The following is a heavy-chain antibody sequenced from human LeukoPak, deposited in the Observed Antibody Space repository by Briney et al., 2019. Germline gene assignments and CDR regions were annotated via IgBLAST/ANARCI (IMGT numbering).Heavy chain of an antibody. D-gene: IGHD6-19*01. CDR3: ARDYPYSSGWYQDLYYYYYGMDV. J-gene: IGHJ6*02. V-gene: IGHV3-48*03. CDR1: GFNFSSYE. Sequence: GGSLRLSCAASGFNFSSYEMNWVRQAPGKGLGWVSYISSSGSTIYYADSVKGRFTISRDNAKNSLYLQMNSLRAEDTAVYYCARDYPYSSGWYQDLYYYYYGMDVWGQGTTVTVSS. CDR2: ISSSGSTI.